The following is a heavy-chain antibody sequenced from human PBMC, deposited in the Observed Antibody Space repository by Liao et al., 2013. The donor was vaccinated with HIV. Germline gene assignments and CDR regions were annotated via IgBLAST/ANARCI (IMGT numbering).Heavy chain of an antibody. D-gene: IGHD3-3*01. CDR2: FYHSGTT. J-gene: IGHJ5*02. V-gene: IGHV4-30-2*01. Sequence: QLQLQESGSGLVKPSQTLSLTCAVSGDSIIYGGYSWAWIRQPPGKGLEWIGYFYHSGTTYYNPSLKSRVSISVDSSKNQFSLRLTSVTAADTAVYYCARDTNFWSGSGGVDLWGQGTLVTVSP. CDR3: ARDTNFWSGSGGVDL. CDR1: GDSIIYGGYS.